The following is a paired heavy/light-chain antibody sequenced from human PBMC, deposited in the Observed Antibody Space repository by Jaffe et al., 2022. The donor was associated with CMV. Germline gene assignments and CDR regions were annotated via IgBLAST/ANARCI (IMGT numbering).Light chain of an antibody. CDR1: ALPKQY. V-gene: IGLV3-25*03. J-gene: IGLJ1*01. CDR2: KDT. Sequence: SYELTQPPSVSVSPGQTARITCSGDALPKQYGYWYQQKPGQAPVLVIYKDTERPSGIAERFSGSSSGTTVTLTISGVQAEDEADYYCQSADSSGTFVFGTGTKVTVL. CDR3: QSADSSGTFV.
Heavy chain of an antibody. Sequence: QVQLQESGPGLVKPSGTLSLTCAVSGGSVTSNNWWSWVRQPPGKGLEWIGEIYHSGSTNYNPSLKSRVTISVDKSKNQFSLKLSSVTAADTAVYYCAGWNKWEISAFDIWGQGTMVTVSS. CDR2: IYHSGST. CDR3: AGWNKWEISAFDI. CDR1: GGSVTSNNW. D-gene: IGHD1-26*01. J-gene: IGHJ3*02. V-gene: IGHV4-4*02.